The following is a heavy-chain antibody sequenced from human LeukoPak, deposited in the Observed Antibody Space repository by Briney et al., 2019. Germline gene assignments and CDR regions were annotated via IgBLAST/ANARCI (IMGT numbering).Heavy chain of an antibody. D-gene: IGHD3-10*01. Sequence: GGFLRLSCAASGFTFATYAMSWVRQAPGKGLEWVGGISISSVDSYYADSVKGRFSISRDDSRNTLYLQMNRLRDEDTAIYYCAKDRELLFAHCWFDLWGQGTLVTVSS. V-gene: IGHV3-23*01. CDR1: GFTFATYA. CDR2: ISISSVDS. CDR3: AKDRELLFAHCWFDL. J-gene: IGHJ5*02.